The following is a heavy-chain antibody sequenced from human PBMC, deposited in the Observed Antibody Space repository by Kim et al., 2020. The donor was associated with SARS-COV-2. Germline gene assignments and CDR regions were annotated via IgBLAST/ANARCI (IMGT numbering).Heavy chain of an antibody. Sequence: SETLSLTCTVSGGSISSYYWSWIRQPPGKGLEWIGYIYYSGSTNYNPSLKSRVTISVDTSKNQFSLKLSSVTAADTAVYYCARGGNWNYDAPDPWGQGTLVTVSS. CDR1: GGSISSYY. J-gene: IGHJ5*02. CDR3: ARGGNWNYDAPDP. CDR2: IYYSGST. D-gene: IGHD1-7*01. V-gene: IGHV4-59*13.